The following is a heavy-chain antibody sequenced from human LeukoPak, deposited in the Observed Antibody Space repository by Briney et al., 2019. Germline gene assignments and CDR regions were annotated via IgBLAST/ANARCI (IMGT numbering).Heavy chain of an antibody. CDR2: INPNGGST. D-gene: IGHD6-6*01. J-gene: IGHJ2*01. Sequence: ASVKVSCKASGYTFTSYYMHWVRQAPGQGLEWMGRINPNGGSTGYAQKFQGRVTMTRDTSTSTVYMELSSLRSEDTAVYYCARGPVIGGHSSSSAWYFDLWGRGTLVTVSS. CDR3: ARGPVIGGHSSSSAWYFDL. V-gene: IGHV1-46*01. CDR1: GYTFTSYY.